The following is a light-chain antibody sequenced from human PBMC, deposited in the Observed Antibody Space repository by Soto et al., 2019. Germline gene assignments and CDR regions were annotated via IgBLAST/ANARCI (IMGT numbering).Light chain of an antibody. Sequence: DIQMTQSPSTLSASVGDRVTITCRASQSISIWLAWYQQKPGKAPKLLIYKASTLQSGVPSRFSGSGSGTEFTLTISSLQPDDFATYYCQQYTSYSFPWTFGQGTKVEIK. CDR2: KAS. J-gene: IGKJ1*01. CDR3: QQYTSYSFPWT. CDR1: QSISIW. V-gene: IGKV1-5*03.